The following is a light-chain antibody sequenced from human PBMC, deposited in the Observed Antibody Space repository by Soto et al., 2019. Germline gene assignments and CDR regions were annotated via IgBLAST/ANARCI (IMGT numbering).Light chain of an antibody. CDR1: SGDVGAYDC. V-gene: IGLV2-8*01. CDR3: SSYAGSNYPYV. J-gene: IGLJ1*01. Sequence: QSALTQPPSASGSPGQSVTISCTGTSGDVGAYDCVSWYQQHPGKAPKLLIYEVTKRPLGVPDRFSGSKSGNAASLTVSGLQAEDEADYYCSSYAGSNYPYVFGTGTKLTVL. CDR2: EVT.